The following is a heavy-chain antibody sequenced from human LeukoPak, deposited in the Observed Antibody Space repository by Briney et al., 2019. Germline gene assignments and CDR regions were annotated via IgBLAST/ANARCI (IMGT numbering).Heavy chain of an antibody. V-gene: IGHV3-30*04. CDR1: GFIFSSNA. J-gene: IGHJ4*02. CDR2: ISGDGTNK. CDR3: ARGHSNAYTLDY. D-gene: IGHD2-21*01. Sequence: PGGSLRLSCAASGFIFSSNAMHWVRQAPGKGLEWVAVISGDGTNKYYADSVKGRFTISRDNSKNTLYLQMNSLIAEDTAVYYCARGHSNAYTLDYWGQGTLVTVSS.